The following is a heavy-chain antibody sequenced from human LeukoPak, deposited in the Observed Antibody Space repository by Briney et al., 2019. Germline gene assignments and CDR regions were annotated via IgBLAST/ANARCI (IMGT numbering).Heavy chain of an antibody. Sequence: SETLSLTCAVYGGSFSGYYWSWIRKPPGKGLEWIGEINHSGSTNYNPSLKSRVTISVDTSKNQFSLKLSSVTAADTAVYYCARKFLWFDPWGQGTLVTVSS. CDR3: ARKFLWFDP. CDR1: GGSFSGYY. CDR2: INHSGST. V-gene: IGHV4-34*01. J-gene: IGHJ5*02.